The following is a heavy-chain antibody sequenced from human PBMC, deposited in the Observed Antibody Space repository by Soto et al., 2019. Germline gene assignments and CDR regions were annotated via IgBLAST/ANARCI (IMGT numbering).Heavy chain of an antibody. J-gene: IGHJ6*03. V-gene: IGHV3-23*01. Sequence: GWSLRLSCAASGFTFSSYAMSWVRQAPGKGLEWVSAISGSGGSTYYADSVKGRFTISRDNSKNTLYLQMNSLRAEDTAVYYCAKEGGGIDYYYYMDVWGKGTTVTVSS. CDR1: GFTFSSYA. CDR3: AKEGGGIDYYYYMDV. D-gene: IGHD2-15*01. CDR2: ISGSGGST.